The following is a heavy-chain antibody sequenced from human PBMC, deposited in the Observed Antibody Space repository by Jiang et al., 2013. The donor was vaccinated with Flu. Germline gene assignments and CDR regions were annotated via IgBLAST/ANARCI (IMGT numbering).Heavy chain of an antibody. J-gene: IGHJ3*02. D-gene: IGHD5-18*01. CDR3: ARPDTPMEGGTRVLNM. Sequence: LKISCKGSGYPFTSYWVAWVRQMPGQGLEWMGIIYPGDSNARYSPSFQGKVTISADESTDTAYLQWSSLKASDTAMYYCARPDTPMEGGTRVLNMWGQGTMVTVSS. CDR2: IYPGDSNA. V-gene: IGHV5-51*01. CDR1: GYPFTSYW.